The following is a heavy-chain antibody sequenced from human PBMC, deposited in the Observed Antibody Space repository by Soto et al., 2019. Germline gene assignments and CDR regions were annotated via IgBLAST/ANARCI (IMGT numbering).Heavy chain of an antibody. J-gene: IGHJ6*02. D-gene: IGHD6-6*01. CDR2: IIPIFGTA. Sequence: PVKVSCKASGGTFSSYAISWVRQAPGQGLEWMGGIIPIFGTANYAQKFQGRVTITADESTSTAYMELSSLRSEDTAVYYCARDASSSDLYYYGMDVWGQGTTVTVSS. CDR3: ARDASSSDLYYYGMDV. V-gene: IGHV1-69*13. CDR1: GGTFSSYA.